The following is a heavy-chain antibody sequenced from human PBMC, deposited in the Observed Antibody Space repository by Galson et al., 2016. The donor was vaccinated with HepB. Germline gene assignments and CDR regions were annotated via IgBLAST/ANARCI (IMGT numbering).Heavy chain of an antibody. J-gene: IGHJ4*02. D-gene: IGHD6-19*01. CDR1: GGSISGYY. Sequence: LSLTCAVFGGSISGYYWSWIRQPPGKGLEWIGEIKVMGSTNYNPSLKSRVTISVNTSKNQFSLKLSSVTAADTAVYYCARSFSGRAFEYWGQGSLVSVSS. V-gene: IGHV4-34*01. CDR3: ARSFSGRAFEY. CDR2: IKVMGST.